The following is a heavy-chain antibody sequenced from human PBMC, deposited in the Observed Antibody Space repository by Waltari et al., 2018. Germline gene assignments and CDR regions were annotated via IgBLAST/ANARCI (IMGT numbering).Heavy chain of an antibody. CDR3: AREMQTTKAENVFDV. D-gene: IGHD1-26*01. CDR1: GYTFLGHY. CDR2: INPSSAYT. V-gene: IGHV1-46*01. Sequence: QVQLVQSGAGLKKPGASVKVSCKTSGYTFLGHYMHWVRQAPGQGLEWMGMINPSSAYTVYAQKFRDRFIVTTDTSTSTLYMELSSLRSEDTAMYYCAREMQTTKAENVFDVWGQGTMVTVSS. J-gene: IGHJ3*01.